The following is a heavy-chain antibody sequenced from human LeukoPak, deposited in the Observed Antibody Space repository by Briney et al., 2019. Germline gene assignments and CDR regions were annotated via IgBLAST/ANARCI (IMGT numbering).Heavy chain of an antibody. CDR1: GFSFTDYP. V-gene: IGHV3-48*02. J-gene: IGHJ4*02. CDR2: IRTTAEGAKYA. Sequence: PGGSLRLSCATSGFSFTDYPMNWVRQAPGKGLEWISNIRTTAEGAKYACYADSVKGRVTISRDDGKNTLYLHMNRLRDDDTAVYYCAADQRYAFDYWGQGILVTVSS. CDR3: AADQRYAFDY. D-gene: IGHD3-9*01.